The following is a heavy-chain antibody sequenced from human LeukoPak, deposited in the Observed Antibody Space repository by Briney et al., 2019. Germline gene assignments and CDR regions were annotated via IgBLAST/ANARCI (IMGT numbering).Heavy chain of an antibody. J-gene: IGHJ3*02. V-gene: IGHV1-2*02. CDR2: INPNSGGT. Sequence: ASVTVSCKASGYTFTGYYMHWVRQAPGQGLEWMGWINPNSGGTNYAQKFQGRVTMTRDTSISTAYMELSRLRSDDTAVYYCARDRSKSWLQFRGDAFDIWGQGTMVTVSS. D-gene: IGHD5-24*01. CDR3: ARDRSKSWLQFRGDAFDI. CDR1: GYTFTGYY.